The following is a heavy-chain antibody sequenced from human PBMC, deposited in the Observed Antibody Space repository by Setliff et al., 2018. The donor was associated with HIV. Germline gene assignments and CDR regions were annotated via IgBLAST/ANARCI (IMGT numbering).Heavy chain of an antibody. CDR3: ARWRETYFYDSESPGRGPFYFDY. CDR2: IYWDDDK. J-gene: IGHJ4*02. Sequence: SGPTLVNPTQTLTLTCTFSGFSLSTSGVGVGRIRQPPGKALEWLALIYWDDDKRSSPSLKNRVTITKDTSKNQVVLTMTNMDPADTATYYCARWRETYFYDSESPGRGPFYFDYWGQGTLVTVSS. V-gene: IGHV2-5*02. D-gene: IGHD3-10*01. CDR1: GFSLSTSGVG.